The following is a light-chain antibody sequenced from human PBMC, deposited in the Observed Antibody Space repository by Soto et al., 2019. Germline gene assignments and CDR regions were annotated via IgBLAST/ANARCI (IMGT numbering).Light chain of an antibody. Sequence: EITLTQSPGTLSLSPGERATLSCRASQSVSSTYLAWYQQKPGQAPRLRIYAASSRATGIPDRFSGSGSGTDFTLTISSLEPEDFAVYYCQQYGSSPRTFGQGTKLEIK. J-gene: IGKJ2*01. CDR3: QQYGSSPRT. CDR2: AAS. CDR1: QSVSSTY. V-gene: IGKV3-20*01.